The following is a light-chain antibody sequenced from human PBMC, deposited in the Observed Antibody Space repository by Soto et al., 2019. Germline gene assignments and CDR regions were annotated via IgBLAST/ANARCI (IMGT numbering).Light chain of an antibody. V-gene: IGKV3-15*01. CDR1: QSVRSN. Sequence: ERVMTQSPATLSVSPGERATLSCRASQSVRSNLAWYQQKPGQAPRLLIYGASTRATGIPARFSGSGSGTEFTLTISSLQPDDFATYYCQQYNSYPWTFGQGTKVDI. J-gene: IGKJ1*01. CDR2: GAS. CDR3: QQYNSYPWT.